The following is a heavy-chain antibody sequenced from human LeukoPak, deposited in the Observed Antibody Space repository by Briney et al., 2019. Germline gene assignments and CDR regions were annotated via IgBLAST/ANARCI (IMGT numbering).Heavy chain of an antibody. Sequence: PGRSLRLSCAASGFTFDDYAMHWVRQAPGKGLEWVSGISWNSGSIGYADSVKGRFTISRDNAKNSLYLQMNSLRAEDTALYYCAKDFHDSSGYPYFDYWGQGTLVTVSS. CDR1: GFTFDDYA. J-gene: IGHJ4*02. D-gene: IGHD3-22*01. CDR3: AKDFHDSSGYPYFDY. CDR2: ISWNSGSI. V-gene: IGHV3-9*01.